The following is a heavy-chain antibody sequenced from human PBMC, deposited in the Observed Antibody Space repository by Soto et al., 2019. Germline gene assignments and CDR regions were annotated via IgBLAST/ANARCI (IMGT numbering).Heavy chain of an antibody. J-gene: IGHJ4*02. Sequence: QVQLVQSGAEEKKPGASVKVSCKASGYTFTSYGMHWVRQAPGQRLEWMGWINAGNGNTKYSQKFQGRVTITRDTSASTAYMELSSLRSEDTAVYYWARGLGGARTYFDYWGQGTLVTVSS. V-gene: IGHV1-3*05. CDR3: ARGLGGARTYFDY. D-gene: IGHD3-10*01. CDR2: INAGNGNT. CDR1: GYTFTSYG.